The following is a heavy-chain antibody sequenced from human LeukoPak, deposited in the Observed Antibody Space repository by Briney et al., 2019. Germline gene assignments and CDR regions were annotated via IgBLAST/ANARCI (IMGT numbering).Heavy chain of an antibody. V-gene: IGHV1-18*01. Sequence: GASVKVSCKASGYTFTSYGISWVRQAPGQGLEWMGWISAYNGNTNYAQKLQGRVTMTTDTSTSTAYMELRSLRSDDTAVYYCARGRPYSSSGNWFDHWGQGTLVTVSS. CDR2: ISAYNGNT. CDR1: GYTFTSYG. CDR3: ARGRPYSSSGNWFDH. D-gene: IGHD6-13*01. J-gene: IGHJ5*02.